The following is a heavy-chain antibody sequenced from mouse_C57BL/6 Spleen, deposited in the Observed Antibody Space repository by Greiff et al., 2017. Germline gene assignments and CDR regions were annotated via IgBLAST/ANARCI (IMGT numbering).Heavy chain of an antibody. CDR1: GYAFSSYW. CDR3: ASRIYYPAMDY. Sequence: QVQLQQSGAELVKPGASVKISCKASGYAFSSYWMNWVKQRPGKGLEWIGQIYPGDGDTNYNGKFKGKATLTADKSSSTAYMQLSSLTSEDSAVYFCASRIYYPAMDYWGQGTSVTVSS. J-gene: IGHJ4*01. CDR2: IYPGDGDT. V-gene: IGHV1-80*01. D-gene: IGHD2-1*01.